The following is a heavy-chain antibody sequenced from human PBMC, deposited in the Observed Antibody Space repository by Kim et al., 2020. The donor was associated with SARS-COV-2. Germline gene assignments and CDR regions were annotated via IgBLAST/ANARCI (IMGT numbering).Heavy chain of an antibody. CDR1: GFTFSSYA. Sequence: GGSLRLSCAASGFTFSSYAMSWVRQAPGKGLEWVSAISGSGGSTYYADSVKGRFTISRDNSKNTLYLQMNSLRAEDTAVYYCAKILAARYYYDSSGYSLFDYWGRGTLVTVSS. J-gene: IGHJ4*02. CDR2: ISGSGGST. V-gene: IGHV3-23*01. CDR3: AKILAARYYYDSSGYSLFDY. D-gene: IGHD3-22*01.